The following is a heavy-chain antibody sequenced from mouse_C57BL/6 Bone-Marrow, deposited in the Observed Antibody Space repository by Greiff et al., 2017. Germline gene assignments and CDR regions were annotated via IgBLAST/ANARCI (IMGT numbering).Heavy chain of an antibody. D-gene: IGHD1-1*01. Sequence: EVQLQQSVAELVRPGASVKLSCTASGFNIKNTYMHWVKQRPEQGLEWIGRIDPANGNTKYAPKFQGKATITADTSSNTAYLQLSSLTSEDTAIYYCARPRYGSQANWVFYYAMDYWGQGTSVTVSS. CDR3: ARPRYGSQANWVFYYAMDY. CDR2: IDPANGNT. V-gene: IGHV14-3*01. CDR1: GFNIKNTY. J-gene: IGHJ4*01.